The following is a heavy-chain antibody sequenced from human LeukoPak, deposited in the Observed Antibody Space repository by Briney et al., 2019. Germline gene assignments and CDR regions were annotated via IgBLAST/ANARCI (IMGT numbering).Heavy chain of an antibody. V-gene: IGHV4-34*01. CDR1: GGSFSGYY. J-gene: IGHJ4*02. D-gene: IGHD6-19*01. CDR3: ANTGYSSGWYLGTVDY. CDR2: IYYSGST. Sequence: SETLSLTCAVYGGSFSGYYWGWIRQPPGKGLEWIGNIYYSGSTYYNPSLKSRVTISVDTSKNQFSLKVSSVTAADTAVYYCANTGYSSGWYLGTVDYWGQGTLVTVSS.